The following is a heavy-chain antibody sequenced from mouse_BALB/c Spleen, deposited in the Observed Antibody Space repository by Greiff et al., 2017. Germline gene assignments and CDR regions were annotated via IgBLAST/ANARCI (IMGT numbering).Heavy chain of an antibody. V-gene: IGHV2-9*02. J-gene: IGHJ4*01. CDR1: GFSLTSYG. Sequence: VKLMESGPGLVAPSQSLSITCTVSGFSLTSYGVHWVRQPPGKGLEWLGVIWAGGSTNYNSALMSRLSISKDNSKSQVFLNMNSLQTDDTAMYYCAKAETKGVPDAMDYWGQGTSVTVSS. CDR3: AKAETKGVPDAMDY. CDR2: IWAGGST.